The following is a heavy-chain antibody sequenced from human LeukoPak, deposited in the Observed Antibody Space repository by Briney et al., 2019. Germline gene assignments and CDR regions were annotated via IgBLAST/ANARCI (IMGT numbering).Heavy chain of an antibody. CDR3: ARELYVSSWFDH. V-gene: IGHV3-7*03. J-gene: IGHJ5*02. CDR1: EFTFSTYW. Sequence: GGSLRLSCAASEFTFSTYWMNWVRQAPGKGLEWVANIKQDGSEKYYVDSVKGRFTISRDNAKNSLCLQMNSLRAEDTAVYYCARELYVSSWFDHWGQGTLVTVSS. CDR2: IKQDGSEK. D-gene: IGHD2-8*01.